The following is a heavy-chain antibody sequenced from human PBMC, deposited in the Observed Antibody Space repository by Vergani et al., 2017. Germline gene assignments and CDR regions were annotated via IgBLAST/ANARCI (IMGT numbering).Heavy chain of an antibody. D-gene: IGHD6-6*01. J-gene: IGHJ4*02. CDR2: IYWDDDK. V-gene: IGHV2-5*02. CDR1: GFSLSTSGVG. CDR3: AHSEVGQLGTGQFDY. Sequence: QITLKESGPTLVKPTQPLTLTCTFSGFSLSTSGVGVGWIRQPPGKALEWLALIYWDDDKRYSPSLKSRLTITKDTSKNQVVLTMTNMDPVDSATYYCAHSEVGQLGTGQFDYWGQGTLVTVSS.